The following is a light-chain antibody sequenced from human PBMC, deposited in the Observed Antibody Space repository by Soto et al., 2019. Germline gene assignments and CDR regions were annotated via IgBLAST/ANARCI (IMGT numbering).Light chain of an antibody. CDR3: SSYTTTNTWV. CDR1: SSDIGTYNY. V-gene: IGLV2-14*01. Sequence: QAASVSASPGQSITISCTGTSSDIGTYNYVSWYQQHPGKAPKLMIFEVNNRPSWVSNRFSGSKSGNTASLTVSALQAEDEADYYCSSYTTTNTWVFGGGTKLTVL. CDR2: EVN. J-gene: IGLJ3*02.